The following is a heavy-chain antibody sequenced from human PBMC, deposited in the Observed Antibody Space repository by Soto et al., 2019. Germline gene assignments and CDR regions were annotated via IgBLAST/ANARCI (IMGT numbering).Heavy chain of an antibody. Sequence: RLRQHQEKRLEWIGEINRSGSTNYDPCLKSRVTISVDTSKNQFSLKLRSVTAADTAVYYCARVGVFRFLEWLGSGYYGMDVWVQ. V-gene: IGHV4-34*01. J-gene: IGHJ6*01. CDR2: INRSGST. CDR3: ARVGVFRFLEWLGSGYYGMDV. D-gene: IGHD3-3*01.